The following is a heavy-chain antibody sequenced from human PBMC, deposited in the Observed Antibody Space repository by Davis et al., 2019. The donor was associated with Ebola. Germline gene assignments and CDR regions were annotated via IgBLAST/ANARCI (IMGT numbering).Heavy chain of an antibody. Sequence: ASVKVSCKASGGTFSSYTISWVRQAPGQGLEWMGWISAYNGNTNYAQKLQGRVTMTTDTSTSTAYMELRSLRSDDTAVYYCARDPTTIFGVVTLDYWGQGTLVTVSS. V-gene: IGHV1-18*01. J-gene: IGHJ4*02. CDR2: ISAYNGNT. CDR1: GGTFSSYT. CDR3: ARDPTTIFGVVTLDY. D-gene: IGHD3-3*01.